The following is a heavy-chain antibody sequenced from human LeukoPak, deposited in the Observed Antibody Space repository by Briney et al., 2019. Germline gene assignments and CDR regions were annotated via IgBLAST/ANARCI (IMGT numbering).Heavy chain of an antibody. CDR3: ARQKSGGYDPVDY. CDR1: GGSISSYY. CDR2: IYYSGST. Sequence: SETLSLTCTASGGSISSYYWSWIRQPPGKGLEWIGYIYYSGSTNYNPSLKSRVTISIDTSKNQFSLKVSSVTAADTAVYYCARQKSGGYDPVDYWGQGTLVTVSS. V-gene: IGHV4-59*08. D-gene: IGHD5-12*01. J-gene: IGHJ4*02.